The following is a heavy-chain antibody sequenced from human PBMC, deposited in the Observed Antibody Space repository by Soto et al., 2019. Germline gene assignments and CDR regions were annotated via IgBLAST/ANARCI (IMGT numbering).Heavy chain of an antibody. CDR3: ARSDIVVVVAAINDAFDI. Sequence: QVQLVESGGGVVQPGRSLRLSCAASGFTFSSYGMHWVRQAPGKGLEWVAVIWYDGSNKYYADSVKGRFTISRDNSKNTLYLQMNSLRAEDRAVYYCARSDIVVVVAAINDAFDIWGQGTMVTVSS. V-gene: IGHV3-33*01. J-gene: IGHJ3*02. CDR2: IWYDGSNK. CDR1: GFTFSSYG. D-gene: IGHD2-15*01.